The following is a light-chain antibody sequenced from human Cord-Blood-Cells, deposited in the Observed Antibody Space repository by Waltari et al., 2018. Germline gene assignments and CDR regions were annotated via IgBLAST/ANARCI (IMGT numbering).Light chain of an antibody. CDR1: SSDVGSYNL. J-gene: IGLJ2*01. CDR3: CSYAGSSTLV. Sequence: QSALTQPASVSGSPGQSITLSCTGTSSDVGSYNLVSWYQQHPGKAPKRMIYEVSKRPSGVSNRFSGSKSGNTASLTISGLQAEDEADYYCCSYAGSSTLVFGGGTKLTVL. CDR2: EVS. V-gene: IGLV2-23*02.